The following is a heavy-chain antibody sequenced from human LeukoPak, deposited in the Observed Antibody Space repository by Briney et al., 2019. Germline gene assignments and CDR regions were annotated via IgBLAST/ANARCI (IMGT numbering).Heavy chain of an antibody. Sequence: PSETLSLTCTVSGGSISSYYWSWIRQPAGKGLEGIGRIYTSGSTNSTPSLKSRVPMSVDTSKNQFSLKLSSVTAADTAVYYCARSLIPYGSGSYNWFDPWGQGTLVTVSS. D-gene: IGHD3-10*01. CDR3: ARSLIPYGSGSYNWFDP. CDR1: GGSISSYY. CDR2: IYTSGST. J-gene: IGHJ5*02. V-gene: IGHV4-4*07.